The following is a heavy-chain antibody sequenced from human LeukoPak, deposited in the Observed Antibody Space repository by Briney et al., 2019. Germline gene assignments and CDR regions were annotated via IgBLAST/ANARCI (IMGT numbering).Heavy chain of an antibody. D-gene: IGHD1-26*01. Sequence: GGSLRLSCVASGFTFSTYSMNWVRQAPGKGLEWISYISGAGGTVYYADSVKGRFTISRDNARNSLYLQLNSLRAEDTAVYLCARVTVGATADYFDSWGQGTLVTVSS. CDR3: ARVTVGATADYFDS. V-gene: IGHV3-48*01. J-gene: IGHJ4*02. CDR2: ISGAGGTV. CDR1: GFTFSTYS.